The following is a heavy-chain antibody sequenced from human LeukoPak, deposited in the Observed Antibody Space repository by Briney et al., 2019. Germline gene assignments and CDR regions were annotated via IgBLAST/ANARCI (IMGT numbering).Heavy chain of an antibody. CDR1: GFTFSSYA. CDR2: ISYDGSNK. J-gene: IGHJ4*02. Sequence: GGSLRLSCAASGFTFSSYAMHWVRQAPGKGLEWVAVISYDGSNKYYADSVKGRFTISRDNSKNTLYLQMNSLRAEDTAVYCCARDYGSGEFDYWGQGTLVTVSS. CDR3: ARDYGSGEFDY. V-gene: IGHV3-30*04. D-gene: IGHD6-19*01.